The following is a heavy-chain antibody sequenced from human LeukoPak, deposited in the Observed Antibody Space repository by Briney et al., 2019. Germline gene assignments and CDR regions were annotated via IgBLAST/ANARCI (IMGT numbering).Heavy chain of an antibody. CDR3: ARGRVLRYLDY. CDR1: GFTFSSYA. Sequence: PGGSLRLSCAASGFTFSSYAMSWVRQAPGKGLEWVSTISASGGNTYYADSVKGRFTISKDNSKNTLYLQMNSPRVEDTAVYYCARGRVLRYLDYWGQGTVVTVSS. V-gene: IGHV3-23*01. D-gene: IGHD3-9*01. J-gene: IGHJ4*02. CDR2: ISASGGNT.